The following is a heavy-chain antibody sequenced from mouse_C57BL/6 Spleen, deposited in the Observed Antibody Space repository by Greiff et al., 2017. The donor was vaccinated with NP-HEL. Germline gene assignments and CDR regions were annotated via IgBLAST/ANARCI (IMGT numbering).Heavy chain of an antibody. J-gene: IGHJ2*01. CDR1: GYTFTSYW. CDR2: IDPSDSET. D-gene: IGHD2-5*01. V-gene: IGHV1-52*01. Sequence: VQLQQPGAELVRPGSSVKLSCKASGYTFTSYWMHWVKQRPIQGLEWIGNIDPSDSETHYNQKFKDKATLTVDKSSSTAYIQLSSLTSEDSAVYYCARPYYSNSYYFDYWGQGTTLTVSS. CDR3: ARPYYSNSYYFDY.